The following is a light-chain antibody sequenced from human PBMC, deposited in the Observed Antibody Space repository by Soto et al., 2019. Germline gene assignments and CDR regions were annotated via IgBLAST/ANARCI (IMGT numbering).Light chain of an antibody. V-gene: IGKV3-15*01. CDR1: QTLRRT. CDR3: QRYNNWPLT. CDR2: DTS. J-gene: IGKJ4*01. Sequence: EIVLMQSPGTLSLSPGERATLSCRASQTLRRTYIAWYQHKPGQTPRLLIYDTSARATGVPARFSGSRSGPEFTLTINSLQSEDFAIYYCQRYNNWPLTFGGGTKVDI.